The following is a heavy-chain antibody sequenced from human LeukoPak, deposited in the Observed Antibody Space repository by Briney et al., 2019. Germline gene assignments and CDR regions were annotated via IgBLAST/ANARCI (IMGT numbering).Heavy chain of an antibody. Sequence: QPGGSLRLSCAASGFTFSSYAMSWVRQAPGKGLEWVSSITGSSASTYYADSVKGRFTISRDNSKNTLYLQMNSLRAEDMAVYFCAKLDYYDTHWGQGTLVTVSP. J-gene: IGHJ4*02. CDR3: AKLDYYDTH. D-gene: IGHD3-22*01. V-gene: IGHV3-23*01. CDR2: ITGSSAST. CDR1: GFTFSSYA.